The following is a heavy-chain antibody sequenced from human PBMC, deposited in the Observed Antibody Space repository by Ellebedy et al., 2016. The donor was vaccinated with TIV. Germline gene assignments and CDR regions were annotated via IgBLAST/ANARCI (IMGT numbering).Heavy chain of an antibody. CDR2: IVAHNGNR. V-gene: IGHV1-18*04. J-gene: IGHJ4*02. CDR3: ATSATFIERGRADY. Sequence: AASVKVSYKASGYALASDSISWVRQAPGQGLEWMGGIVAHNGNRYYKQSLQDRVTMTTDTSTNTAYMELRSLTSDDTAVYYCATSATFIERGRADYWGQGTLVTVSS. CDR1: GYALASDS. D-gene: IGHD1-1*01.